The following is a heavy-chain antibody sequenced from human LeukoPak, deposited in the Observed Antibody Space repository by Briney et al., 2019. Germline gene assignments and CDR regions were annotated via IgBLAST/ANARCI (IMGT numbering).Heavy chain of an antibody. D-gene: IGHD3-10*01. CDR2: IRYTGSLE. V-gene: IGHV3-30*02. CDR1: GFTFSNSG. J-gene: IGHJ3*02. CDR3: ARGYYGSGGASNAFDI. Sequence: GGSLRLSCAASGFTFSNSGMHWVRQAPGKGLEWVAFIRYTGSLENYADSVKGRFTISRDTSKNTLYLQMNSLRAEDTAVYYCARGYYGSGGASNAFDIWGQGTMVTVSS.